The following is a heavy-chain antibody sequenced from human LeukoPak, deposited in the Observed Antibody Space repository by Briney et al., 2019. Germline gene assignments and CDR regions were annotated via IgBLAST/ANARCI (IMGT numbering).Heavy chain of an antibody. D-gene: IGHD2-2*01. Sequence: VGSLRLSCAASGFTFSSYSMNWVRQAPGKGLEWVSSISSSSSYIYYADSVKGRFTISRDNAKNSLYLQMNSLRAEDTAVYYCARVRWSDCSSTSCYLEPWGQGTLVTVSS. CDR1: GFTFSSYS. CDR3: ARVRWSDCSSTSCYLEP. J-gene: IGHJ5*02. V-gene: IGHV3-21*01. CDR2: ISSSSSYI.